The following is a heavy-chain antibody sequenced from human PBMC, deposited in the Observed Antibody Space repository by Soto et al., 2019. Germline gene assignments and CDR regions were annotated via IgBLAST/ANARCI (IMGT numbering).Heavy chain of an antibody. CDR2: INPSGGST. Sequence: ASVKVSCKASGYTFTSYYMHWVRQAPGQGLEWMGIINPSGGSTSYAQKFQGRVTMTRDTSTSTVYMELSSLRSEDTAVYYCARAVCSSTSCYSLGHYYYGMDVWGQGTTVTV. V-gene: IGHV1-46*01. J-gene: IGHJ6*02. CDR3: ARAVCSSTSCYSLGHYYYGMDV. CDR1: GYTFTSYY. D-gene: IGHD2-2*02.